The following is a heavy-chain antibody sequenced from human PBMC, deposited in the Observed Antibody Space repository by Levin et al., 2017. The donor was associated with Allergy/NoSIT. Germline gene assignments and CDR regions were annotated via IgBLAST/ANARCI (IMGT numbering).Heavy chain of an antibody. CDR3: AKDPGPVGANPSFPGWFDP. V-gene: IGHV3-30*18. Sequence: LSLTCAASGFTFSSYGMHWVRQAPGKGLEWVAVISYDGSNKYYADSVKGRFTISRDNSKNTLYLQMNSLRAEDTAVYYCAKDPGPVGANPSFPGWFDPWGQGTLVTVSS. CDR1: GFTFSSYG. CDR2: ISYDGSNK. D-gene: IGHD1-26*01. J-gene: IGHJ5*02.